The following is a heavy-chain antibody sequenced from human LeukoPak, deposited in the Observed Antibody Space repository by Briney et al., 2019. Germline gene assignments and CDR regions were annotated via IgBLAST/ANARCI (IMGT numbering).Heavy chain of an antibody. Sequence: GASVKVSCKTSGYTFTSYDISWLRQAPGQGLEWMGCISGYTGNTNYAQNLQDRVTMTTDTSTSTAYMELRSLRSDDTAVYYCARWGGTYQTYFDYWGQGTLVTVSS. D-gene: IGHD2-2*01. J-gene: IGHJ4*02. V-gene: IGHV1-18*01. CDR3: ARWGGTYQTYFDY. CDR2: ISGYTGNT. CDR1: GYTFTSYD.